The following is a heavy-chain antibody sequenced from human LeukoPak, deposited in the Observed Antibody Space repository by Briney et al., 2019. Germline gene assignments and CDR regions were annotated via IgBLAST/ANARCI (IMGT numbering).Heavy chain of an antibody. CDR1: GFTFSAYW. CDR3: ARGNSGSYSQDWFDP. J-gene: IGHJ5*02. V-gene: IGHV3-7*03. CDR2: IEQDGSQT. Sequence: GGSLRLSCEASGFTFSAYWMSWVRQAPGKGLEWVANIEQDGSQTYHADSVKGRFTNSRDNAKNSLYLQMNSLRDDDMALYYCARGNSGSYSQDWFDPWGQGTLVTVSS. D-gene: IGHD1-26*01.